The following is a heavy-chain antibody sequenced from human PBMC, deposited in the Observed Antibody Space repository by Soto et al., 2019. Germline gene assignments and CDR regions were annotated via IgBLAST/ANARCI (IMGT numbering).Heavy chain of an antibody. CDR1: GDSVSSNSAA. Sequence: SQTLSLTCAISGDSVSSNSAAWNWIRQSPSRGLEWLGRTYYRSTWYNDYAVSVKSRITINPDTSKNQFSLQLNSVTPEDTAVYYCARWGSGYYPTYYYYGMDVWGQGTTVTVSS. CDR2: TYYRSTWYN. CDR3: ARWGSGYYPTYYYYGMDV. D-gene: IGHD3-22*01. V-gene: IGHV6-1*01. J-gene: IGHJ6*02.